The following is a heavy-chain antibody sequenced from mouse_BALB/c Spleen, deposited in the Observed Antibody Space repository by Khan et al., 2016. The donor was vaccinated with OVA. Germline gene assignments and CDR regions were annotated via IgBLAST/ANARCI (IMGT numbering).Heavy chain of an antibody. V-gene: IGHV5-6*01. CDR3: QSHLTGSFDY. D-gene: IGHD4-1*01. CDR2: ISSDGDYT. Sequence: EVQLQESGGDLVKPGGSLKLSCAASGLTFSSYSMSWVRQTPDKRLEWVASISSDGDYTYYSDSVTGRFTISRDNAKNTLYLQMSSLKSEDTAMYYCQSHLTGSFDYWGQGTLVTVSA. CDR1: GLTFSSYS. J-gene: IGHJ3*01.